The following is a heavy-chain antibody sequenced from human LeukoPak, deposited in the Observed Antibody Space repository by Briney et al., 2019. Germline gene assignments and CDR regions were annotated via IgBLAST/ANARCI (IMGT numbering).Heavy chain of an antibody. CDR1: GGSISSYY. CDR2: IYYSGST. V-gene: IGHV4-59*01. D-gene: IGHD6-19*01. Sequence: ASETLSLTCTVSGGSISSYYWSWIRQPPGKGLEWIGYIYYSGSTNYNPSLKSRVTISIDTSKNQFSLKLTSVTAADTAVYYCAREGLVLGKKYFHHWGQGTLVTVSS. J-gene: IGHJ1*01. CDR3: AREGLVLGKKYFHH.